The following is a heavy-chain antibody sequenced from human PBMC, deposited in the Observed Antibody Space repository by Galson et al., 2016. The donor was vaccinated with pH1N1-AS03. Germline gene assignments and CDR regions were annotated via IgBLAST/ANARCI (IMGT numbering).Heavy chain of an antibody. J-gene: IGHJ2*01. D-gene: IGHD3-22*01. Sequence: ETLSLTCAVSGGSITSSNWWSWVLQPPGKGLEWIGEIYHSGSTNYNPSLKSRVTILVDKSKKQFSLKLSSVTAADTAVYYCARVGRYGAYYYDSSGRVVDLWGRGTLVTVSS. V-gene: IGHV4-4*02. CDR2: IYHSGST. CDR3: ARVGRYGAYYYDSSGRVVDL. CDR1: GGSITSSNW.